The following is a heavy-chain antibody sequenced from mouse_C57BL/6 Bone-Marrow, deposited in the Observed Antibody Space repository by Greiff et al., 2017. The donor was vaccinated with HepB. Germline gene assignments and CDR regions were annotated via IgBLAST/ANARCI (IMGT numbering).Heavy chain of an antibody. J-gene: IGHJ3*01. CDR2: ISYDGSN. D-gene: IGHD1-1*01. CDR1: GYSITSGYY. CDR3: AREGLLRYFAY. Sequence: EVKLEESGPGLVKPSQSLSLTCSVTGYSITSGYYWNWIRQFPGNKLEWMGYISYDGSNNYNPSLKNRISITRDTSKNQFFLKLNSVTTEDTATYYCAREGLLRYFAYWGQGTLVTVSA. V-gene: IGHV3-6*01.